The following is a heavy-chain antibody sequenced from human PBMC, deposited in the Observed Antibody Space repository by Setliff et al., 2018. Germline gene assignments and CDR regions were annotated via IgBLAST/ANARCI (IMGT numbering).Heavy chain of an antibody. V-gene: IGHV1-2*02. CDR1: AYTFTDYY. J-gene: IGHJ4*02. CDR2: INPNSGGT. D-gene: IGHD4-17*01. Sequence: ASVKVSCKASAYTFTDYYIHWVRQAPGQGLEWMGWINPNSGGTEYAQKFLGRVTMTRDTSINTAYMELSRLKSDDTAVYYCTRVSRAGYGDRTLAYWGQGTLVTVSS. CDR3: TRVSRAGYGDRTLAY.